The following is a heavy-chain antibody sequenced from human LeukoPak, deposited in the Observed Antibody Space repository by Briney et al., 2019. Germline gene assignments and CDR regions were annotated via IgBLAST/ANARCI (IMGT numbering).Heavy chain of an antibody. CDR3: ARDPYYSSTSCYDY. J-gene: IGHJ4*02. Sequence: PSETLSLTCTVSGGSISSLGYYWSWIRQPAGKGLEWIGHIYTSGSTNYNPSLESRVTISLDTSKNQFSLKLSSVTAADTAVYYCARDPYYSSTSCYDYWGQGTLVTVSS. CDR1: GGSISSLGYY. D-gene: IGHD2-2*01. V-gene: IGHV4-61*09. CDR2: IYTSGST.